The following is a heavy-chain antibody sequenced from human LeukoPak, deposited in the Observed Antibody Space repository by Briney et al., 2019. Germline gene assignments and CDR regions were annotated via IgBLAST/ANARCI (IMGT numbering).Heavy chain of an antibody. Sequence: PGGSLRLSCAASGFTFSSYWMHWVRQVPGKGLMWVSRVNVDETIRNYAASVEGRFTISRDNAKNTVHLQMDSLRAEDSAVYYCVRDPGPNTAFNWFDRWGQGVLVTVSS. CDR2: VNVDETIR. CDR3: VRDPGPNTAFNWFDR. V-gene: IGHV3-74*01. J-gene: IGHJ5*02. CDR1: GFTFSSYW.